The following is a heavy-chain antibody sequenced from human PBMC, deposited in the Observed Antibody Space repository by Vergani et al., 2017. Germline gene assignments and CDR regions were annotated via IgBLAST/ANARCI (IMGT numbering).Heavy chain of an antibody. Sequence: QVQLQESGPGLVKPSETLSLTCTVSGGSISSYYLSWVRQPAGKGLEWIGRIYYSGRTDYNPCLESRVTISVDTSKNKFSLKLNSETAADTAIYYCARDSAVGGTFDSWGQGTLVSVSS. CDR1: GGSISSYY. J-gene: IGHJ4*02. V-gene: IGHV4-4*07. CDR2: IYYSGRT. CDR3: ARDSAVGGTFDS. D-gene: IGHD1-26*01.